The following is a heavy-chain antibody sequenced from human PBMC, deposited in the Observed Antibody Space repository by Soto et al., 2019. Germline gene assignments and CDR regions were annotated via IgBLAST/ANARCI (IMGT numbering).Heavy chain of an antibody. D-gene: IGHD2-2*01. CDR3: ARGGGCSSTSCHPRVRGVIED. Sequence: PSETLSLTCAVYGGSFSGYYWSWIRQPPGKGLEWIGEINHSGSTNYNPSLKSRVTISVDTSKNQFSLKLSSVTAADTAVCYCARGGGCSSTSCHPRVRGVIEDWGQGTLVTVSS. CDR1: GGSFSGYY. J-gene: IGHJ4*02. V-gene: IGHV4-34*01. CDR2: INHSGST.